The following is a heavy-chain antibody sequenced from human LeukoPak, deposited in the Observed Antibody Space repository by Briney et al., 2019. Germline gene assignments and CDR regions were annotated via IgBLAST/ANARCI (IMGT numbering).Heavy chain of an antibody. CDR3: AKNIVGALRGGAFDI. J-gene: IGHJ3*02. D-gene: IGHD1-26*01. Sequence: GGSLRLSCIASKFTFSSYALTWVRQAPGKGLEWVSAISGRGGTTYYADSVKGRFTISRDNFKNTLYLQMNSLRAEDTAVYYCAKNIVGALRGGAFDIWGQGTMVTVSS. CDR1: KFTFSSYA. V-gene: IGHV3-23*01. CDR2: ISGRGGTT.